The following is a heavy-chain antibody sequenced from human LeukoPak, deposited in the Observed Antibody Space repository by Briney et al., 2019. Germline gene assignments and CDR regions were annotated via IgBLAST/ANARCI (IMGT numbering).Heavy chain of an antibody. CDR2: IWFDGKNT. D-gene: IGHD6-13*01. CDR3: AVLAAAGRDFDY. J-gene: IGHJ4*02. Sequence: GGSLRLSCAASGFTFSTHAMHWVRQAPAKGLEWVAMIWFDGKNTHYVDSVKGRFTISRDNSKNTVDLQMNSLRAEDTAVYYCAVLAAAGRDFDYWGQGTLVTVSS. V-gene: IGHV3-33*01. CDR1: GFTFSTHA.